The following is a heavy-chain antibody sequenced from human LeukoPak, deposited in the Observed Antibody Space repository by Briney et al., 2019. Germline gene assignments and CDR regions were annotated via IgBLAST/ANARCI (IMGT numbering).Heavy chain of an antibody. Sequence: AVSXGSXXXSNWGXXVXQPPGXXXXWIGEIYHSGSTNYNPSLKSRVTISVDRSKNQFSLKLSSVTAADTAVYYSARDYVLGSYRYFDYWGQGTLVTVSS. CDR2: IYHSGST. CDR1: XGSXXXSNW. V-gene: IGHV4-4*02. D-gene: IGHD3-16*02. CDR3: ARDYVLGSYRYFDY. J-gene: IGHJ4*02.